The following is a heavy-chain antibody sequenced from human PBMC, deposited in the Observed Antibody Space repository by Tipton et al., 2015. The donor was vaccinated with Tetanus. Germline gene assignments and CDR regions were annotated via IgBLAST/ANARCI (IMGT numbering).Heavy chain of an antibody. CDR1: GGSISGSSYY. D-gene: IGHD2-8*02. CDR2: IYYSGST. J-gene: IGHJ5*02. V-gene: IGHV4-39*07. Sequence: TLSLTCSVSGGSISGSSYYWSWIRQPPGKALEWIGSIYYSGSTFYHPSLKSRVTISIDRSKNQLSLKLASVTAADTAVYYCARATSTGPAYNWFDPWGQGTLVTVSS. CDR3: ARATSTGPAYNWFDP.